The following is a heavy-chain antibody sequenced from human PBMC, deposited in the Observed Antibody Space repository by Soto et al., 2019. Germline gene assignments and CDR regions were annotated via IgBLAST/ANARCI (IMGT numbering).Heavy chain of an antibody. D-gene: IGHD2-15*01. Sequence: QVQLVESGGGVVQPGRSLRLSCAASGFTVSSYAMHWVRQAPGKGLEWVAVISYDGCNKYYADSVKGRFTISRDNSKNTLYLQMNSLRAEDTAVYYCARDGRWQLLPYVAYWGQGTLVTVSS. V-gene: IGHV3-30-3*01. J-gene: IGHJ4*02. CDR3: ARDGRWQLLPYVAY. CDR2: ISYDGCNK. CDR1: GFTVSSYA.